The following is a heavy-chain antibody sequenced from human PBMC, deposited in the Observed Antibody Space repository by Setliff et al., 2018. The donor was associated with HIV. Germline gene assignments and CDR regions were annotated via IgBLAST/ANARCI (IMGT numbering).Heavy chain of an antibody. D-gene: IGHD3-10*01. CDR1: GGSFNDYY. CDR3: ARGLNYYGSGSYLPLGY. V-gene: IGHV4-34*01. Sequence: SETLSLTCAVYGGSFNDYYWTWIRQPPGKGLEWIGEIDHSGSTKYHASLKSRVTISLDTSKNQISLKLSSLTAADTAVYYFARGLNYYGSGSYLPLGYWGQGTLVTVSS. J-gene: IGHJ4*02. CDR2: IDHSGST.